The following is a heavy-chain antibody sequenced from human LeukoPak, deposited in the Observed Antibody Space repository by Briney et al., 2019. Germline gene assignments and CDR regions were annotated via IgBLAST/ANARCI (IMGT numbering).Heavy chain of an antibody. J-gene: IGHJ4*02. CDR3: AKDEYSSSPGYFDY. CDR1: GFTFSNYG. V-gene: IGHV3-30*18. D-gene: IGHD6-6*01. Sequence: GGSLRLSCAASGFTFSNYGIHWVRQAPGKGLEWVAVISYDGSNKYYADSVKGRFTISRDNSKNTLYLQMNSLRAEDTAVYYCAKDEYSSSPGYFDYWGQGTLVTVSS. CDR2: ISYDGSNK.